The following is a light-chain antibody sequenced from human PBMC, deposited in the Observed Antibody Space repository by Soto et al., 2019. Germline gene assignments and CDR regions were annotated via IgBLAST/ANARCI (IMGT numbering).Light chain of an antibody. Sequence: DIQMTQSPSTLSASVGDRVTITCRASQSISSWLAWYQQKPGKAPKLLIYDASSLESGVPPRFSGSGSGTQFTLTISSLEPAHFAPYYCHQYNSYSGTFGQRNQLQIQ. J-gene: IGKJ2*01. CDR3: HQYNSYSGT. V-gene: IGKV1-5*01. CDR1: QSISSW. CDR2: DAS.